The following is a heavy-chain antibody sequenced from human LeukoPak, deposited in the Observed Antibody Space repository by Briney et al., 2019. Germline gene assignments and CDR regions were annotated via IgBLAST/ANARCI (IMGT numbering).Heavy chain of an antibody. CDR1: EFTFSSYG. CDR2: ISYDGSNK. J-gene: IGHJ6*02. Sequence: PGGSLRLSCAASEFTFSSYGMHWDRQAPGKGLEWVAVISYDGSNKYYADSVKGRFTISRDNSKNTLYLQMNSLRAEDTAVYYRATSASRHCSSTSCYYYYGMDVWGQGTAVTVSS. CDR3: ATSASRHCSSTSCYYYYGMDV. V-gene: IGHV3-30*03. D-gene: IGHD2-2*01.